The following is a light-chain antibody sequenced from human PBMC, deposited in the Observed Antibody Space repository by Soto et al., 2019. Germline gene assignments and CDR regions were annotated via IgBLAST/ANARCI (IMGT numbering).Light chain of an antibody. J-gene: IGLJ1*01. CDR1: INDVGGYDY. CDR3: CSYTTSSTYV. V-gene: IGLV2-14*01. CDR2: DVS. Sequence: QSVLTQPASVSGSPGQSITISCTGTINDVGGYDYVSWYQQHPGKAPKVMIYDVSNRPSGVSNRFSGSKSGNTASLTISGLQAEDDADYYCCSYTTSSTYVFGTGTKVTVL.